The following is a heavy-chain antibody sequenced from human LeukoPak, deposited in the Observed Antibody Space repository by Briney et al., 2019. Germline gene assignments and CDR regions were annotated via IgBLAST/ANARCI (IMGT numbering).Heavy chain of an antibody. Sequence: GASVKVSCKATGYTFTGYYMHWVRQAPGQGLEWMGWINPNSGGTNYAQKFQGRVTMTRDTSISTAYMELSRLRSDDTAVYYCARDSSGWYALAFDYWGQGTLVTVSP. J-gene: IGHJ4*02. CDR1: GYTFTGYY. CDR2: INPNSGGT. CDR3: ARDSSGWYALAFDY. V-gene: IGHV1-2*02. D-gene: IGHD6-19*01.